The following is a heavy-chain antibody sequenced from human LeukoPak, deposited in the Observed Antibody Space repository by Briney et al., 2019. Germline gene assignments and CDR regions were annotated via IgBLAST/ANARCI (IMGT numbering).Heavy chain of an antibody. J-gene: IGHJ4*02. CDR1: GYTFTGYY. D-gene: IGHD6-19*01. CDR3: ATERDGSGWYYFDY. CDR2: INPNSGGT. V-gene: IGHV1-2*02. Sequence: ASVKVSCKASGYTFTGYYMHWVRQAPGQGLEWMGWINPNSGGTNYAQKFQGRVTMTRDTSISTAYMELGRLRSDDTAVYYCATERDGSGWYYFDYWGQGTLVTVSS.